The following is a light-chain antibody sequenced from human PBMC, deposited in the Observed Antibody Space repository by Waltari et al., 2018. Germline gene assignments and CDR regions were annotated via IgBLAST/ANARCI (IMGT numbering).Light chain of an antibody. CDR3: CSYAGGGSLI. CDR2: EVN. V-gene: IGLV2-23*02. CDR1: SSNIGNSKL. J-gene: IGLJ2*01. Sequence: QSALTQPASVSGSPGQSITISCPGDSSNIGNSKLISWYQLSPGIAPNLVIFEVNKRPSGASIRFSGAKSGNTASLTISGLQADDEGDYYCCSYAGGGSLIFGGGTKLTV.